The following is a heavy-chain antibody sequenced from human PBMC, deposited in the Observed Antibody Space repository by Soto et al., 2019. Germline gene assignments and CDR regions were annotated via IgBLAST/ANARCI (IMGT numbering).Heavy chain of an antibody. CDR1: GGSFSGYY. Sequence: KQSQTLSLTCAVYGGSFSGYYWSWIRQPPGKGLEWIGEINHSGSTNYNPSLKSRVTISVDTSKNQFSLKLSSVTAADTAVYYCAFRTSGSYLGNAFDIWGQGTMVTVSS. J-gene: IGHJ3*02. D-gene: IGHD1-26*01. V-gene: IGHV4-34*01. CDR3: AFRTSGSYLGNAFDI. CDR2: INHSGST.